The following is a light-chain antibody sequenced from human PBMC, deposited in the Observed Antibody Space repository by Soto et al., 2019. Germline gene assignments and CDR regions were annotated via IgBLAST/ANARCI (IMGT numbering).Light chain of an antibody. Sequence: DIVMTQSPLPRPLPPGGPPSISARPSQGFLIINGYNNLDWYLRKPGQSQQLLIYLGSNRASGVPDRFSGSGSGTDFTLKISRVEAEDVGVYYCMQALQTAWTFGQGTKVEIK. CDR3: MQALQTAWT. CDR1: QGFLIINGYNN. CDR2: LGS. V-gene: IGKV2-28*01. J-gene: IGKJ1*01.